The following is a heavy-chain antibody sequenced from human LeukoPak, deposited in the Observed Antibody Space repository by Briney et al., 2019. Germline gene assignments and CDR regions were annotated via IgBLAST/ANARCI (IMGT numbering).Heavy chain of an antibody. Sequence: GESLKISCKGSGYSFTSYWIGWVRQMPGKGLEWMGIIYPGDSDTRYSPSFQGQVTISADKSISTAYLQWSSLKASDTAMYCCASSIIRGGYYYYMDVWGKGTTVTVAS. CDR3: ASSIIRGGYYYYMDV. D-gene: IGHD3-10*01. V-gene: IGHV5-51*01. CDR1: GYSFTSYW. CDR2: IYPGDSDT. J-gene: IGHJ6*03.